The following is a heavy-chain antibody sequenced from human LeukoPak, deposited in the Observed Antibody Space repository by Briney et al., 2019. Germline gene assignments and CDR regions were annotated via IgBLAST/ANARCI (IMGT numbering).Heavy chain of an antibody. CDR1: GGSISSGGYY. D-gene: IGHD6-13*01. J-gene: IGHJ6*02. CDR2: INHSGST. V-gene: IGHV4-31*03. Sequence: SQTLSLTCTVSGGSISSGGYYWSWIRQHPGKGLEWIGEINHSGSTNYNPSLKSRVTISVDTSKNQFSLKLSSVTAADTAVYYCASMLGVAAAGTGHYYYGMDVWGQGTTVTVSS. CDR3: ASMLGVAAAGTGHYYYGMDV.